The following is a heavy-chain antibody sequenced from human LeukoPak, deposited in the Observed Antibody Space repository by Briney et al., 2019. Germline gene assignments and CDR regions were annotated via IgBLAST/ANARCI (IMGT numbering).Heavy chain of an antibody. J-gene: IGHJ6*03. V-gene: IGHV3-21*01. CDR2: ISSSSRYI. CDR1: GFTFSSYS. CDR3: ARSSYYYGSGDFMDV. Sequence: GGSLRLSCAASGFTFSSYSMNWVRQAPGKGLEWVSSISSSSRYIYYADSVKGRFTISRDNAKNSLYLQMNSLRAEDTAVYYCARSSYYYGSGDFMDVWGKGTTVTVSS. D-gene: IGHD3-10*01.